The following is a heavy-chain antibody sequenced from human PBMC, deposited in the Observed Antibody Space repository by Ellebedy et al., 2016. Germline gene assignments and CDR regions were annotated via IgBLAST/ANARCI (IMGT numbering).Heavy chain of an antibody. CDR1: GHTLTNIS. Sequence: ASVKVSCKVSGHTLTNISMHWVRQVPGKGLEWMGGFDSEEGETIYAQKFQGRFTMTEDTSTDTAYMELSSLTSEDTAVYYCVTGTVGRVVPAAPAPGIVVSDRLYTYYYALDVWGQGTTVTVSS. J-gene: IGHJ6*02. CDR3: VTGTVGRVVPAAPAPGIVVSDRLYTYYYALDV. D-gene: IGHD2-2*01. V-gene: IGHV1-24*01. CDR2: FDSEEGET.